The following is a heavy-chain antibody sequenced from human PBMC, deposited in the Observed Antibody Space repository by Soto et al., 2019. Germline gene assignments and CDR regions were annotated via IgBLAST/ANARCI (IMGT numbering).Heavy chain of an antibody. CDR1: GYRFTSYW. V-gene: IGHV5-51*01. J-gene: IGHJ3*02. D-gene: IGHD4-17*01. CDR3: ARRTTVTTDAFDI. Sequence: GESLKISCKGSGYRFTSYWIGWVRQMPGKGLEWMGIIYPGDSDTRYSPSFQGQVTISADKSISTAYLQWSSLKASDTAMYYCARRTTVTTDAFDIWGQGTMVTVSS. CDR2: IYPGDSDT.